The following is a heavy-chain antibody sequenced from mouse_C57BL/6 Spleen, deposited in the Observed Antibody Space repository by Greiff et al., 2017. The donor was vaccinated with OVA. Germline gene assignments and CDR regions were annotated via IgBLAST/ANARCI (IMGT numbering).Heavy chain of an antibody. J-gene: IGHJ2*01. CDR2: IHPNSGST. CDR1: GYTFTSSW. V-gene: IGHV1-64*01. D-gene: IGHD1-1*01. CDR3: AREGLYGSSY. Sequence: QQPGAELVKPGASVKLSCKASGYTFTSSWMHWVKQRPGQGLEWIGMIHPNSGSTNYNEKFKSKATLTVDKSSSTAYMQLSSLTSEDSAVYYCAREGLYGSSYWGQGTTLTVSS.